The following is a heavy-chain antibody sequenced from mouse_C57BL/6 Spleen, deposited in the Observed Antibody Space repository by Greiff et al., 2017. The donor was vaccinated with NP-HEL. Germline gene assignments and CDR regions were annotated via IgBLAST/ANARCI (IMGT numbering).Heavy chain of an antibody. D-gene: IGHD1-1*01. Sequence: EVKLVESGGGLVQPGGSLKLSCAASGFTFSDYYMYWVRQTPEKRLEWVAYISNGGGSTYYPDTVKGRFTISRDNAKNTLYLQMSRLKSEDTAMYYCARDYYGSSYAGAWFAYWGQGTLVTVSA. CDR2: ISNGGGST. CDR3: ARDYYGSSYAGAWFAY. CDR1: GFTFSDYY. V-gene: IGHV5-12*01. J-gene: IGHJ3*01.